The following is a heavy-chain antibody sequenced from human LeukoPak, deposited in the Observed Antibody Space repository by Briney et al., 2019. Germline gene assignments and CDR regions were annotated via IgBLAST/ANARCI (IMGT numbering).Heavy chain of an antibody. J-gene: IGHJ4*02. V-gene: IGHV1-8*03. CDR1: GYTFTGYY. D-gene: IGHD1-7*01. CDR2: MNPNSGNT. Sequence: ASVKVSCKASGYTFTGYYIHWVRQAPGQGLEWMGWMNPNSGNTGYAQKFQGRVTITRNTSISTAYMELSSLRSEDTAVYYCARGPLLPKLELRYYFDYWGQGTLVTVSS. CDR3: ARGPLLPKLELRYYFDY.